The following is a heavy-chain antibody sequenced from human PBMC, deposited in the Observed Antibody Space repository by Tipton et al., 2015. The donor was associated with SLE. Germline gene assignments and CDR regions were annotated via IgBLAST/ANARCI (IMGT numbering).Heavy chain of an antibody. V-gene: IGHV3-23*03. CDR1: GFNFGGYA. CDR2: IYGSGTS. CDR3: ARLYNGRFDY. Sequence: SLRLSCAASGFNFGGYAMGWVRQAPGKGLEWVSIIYGSGTSYYPDSVKGRFTISRDNSKNTVSLQMNSLGAEDTAVYFCARLYNGRFDYWGQGSLVTVSS. J-gene: IGHJ4*02. D-gene: IGHD5-12*01.